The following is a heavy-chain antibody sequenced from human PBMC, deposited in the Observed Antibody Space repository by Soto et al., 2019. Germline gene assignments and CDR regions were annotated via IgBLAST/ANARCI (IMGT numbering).Heavy chain of an antibody. V-gene: IGHV3-20*01. Sequence: EVQLVESGGGVVRPGGSLRLSCAASGFTFDDYGMSWVRQAPGKGLEWVSGINWNGGSTGYADSVKGRFTISRDNPKNSLYLQMNSLRAEDTALYHCARGSFYGDYGQFGYYYYMDVWGKGTTVTVSS. CDR1: GFTFDDYG. CDR2: INWNGGST. J-gene: IGHJ6*03. CDR3: ARGSFYGDYGQFGYYYYMDV. D-gene: IGHD4-17*01.